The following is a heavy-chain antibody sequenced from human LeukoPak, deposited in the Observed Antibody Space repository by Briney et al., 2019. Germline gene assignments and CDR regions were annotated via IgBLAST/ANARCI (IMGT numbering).Heavy chain of an antibody. CDR3: AAPGCSSACYYYMDV. CDR1: GGTTDDYG. Sequence: GGSLRLSCAVSGGTTDDYGMSWVRQAPGKGLEWFSGINWDGTNTYYADSVKGRFTISRDNAKNTLYLQMNSLRAEDTAVYYCAAPGCSSACYYYMDVWGKGTTVTVSS. CDR2: INWDGTNT. V-gene: IGHV3-20*04. J-gene: IGHJ6*03. D-gene: IGHD2-2*01.